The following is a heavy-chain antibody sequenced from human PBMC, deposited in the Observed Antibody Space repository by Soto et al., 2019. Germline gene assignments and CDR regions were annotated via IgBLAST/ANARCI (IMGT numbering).Heavy chain of an antibody. CDR2: AYYSGST. J-gene: IGHJ5*02. Sequence: SETLSLTCTVSGGSISSYYWSWIRQPPGKGLEWIGYAYYSGSTNYNPSLKSRVTMSVDTSKNQFSLKLNSVTAADTAVYYCARTYCSGANCYPGGNWFDPWGQGTQVTVSS. CDR3: ARTYCSGANCYPGGNWFDP. D-gene: IGHD2-15*01. CDR1: GGSISSYY. V-gene: IGHV4-59*01.